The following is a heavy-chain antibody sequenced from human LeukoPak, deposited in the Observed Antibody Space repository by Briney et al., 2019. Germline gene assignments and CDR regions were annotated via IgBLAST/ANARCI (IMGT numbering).Heavy chain of an antibody. Sequence: GGSLRLSCAASGFTFSSYGMHWVRQAPGKGLEWVAFIRYDGSDKYYADSVKGRFTISRDNSKNTLYLQMNSLRAEDTAVYYCASLWFGEEPFDYWGQGTLVTVSS. J-gene: IGHJ4*02. CDR1: GFTFSSYG. CDR3: ASLWFGEEPFDY. V-gene: IGHV3-30*02. D-gene: IGHD3-10*01. CDR2: IRYDGSDK.